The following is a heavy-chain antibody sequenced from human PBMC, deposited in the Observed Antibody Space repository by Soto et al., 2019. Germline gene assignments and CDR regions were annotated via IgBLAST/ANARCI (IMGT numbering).Heavy chain of an antibody. V-gene: IGHV4-31*03. Sequence: QVQLQESGPGLVKPSQTLSLTCTVSGDSISSGGYYWSWIRQHPGKGLEWIGYIYYSGSTYYNPSLKSRVTISVDTSKNQFSLKLSSVTAADTAVYYCARAYYDILTGYHLLDYWGQGTLVTVSS. CDR1: GDSISSGGYY. J-gene: IGHJ4*02. CDR3: ARAYYDILTGYHLLDY. D-gene: IGHD3-9*01. CDR2: IYYSGST.